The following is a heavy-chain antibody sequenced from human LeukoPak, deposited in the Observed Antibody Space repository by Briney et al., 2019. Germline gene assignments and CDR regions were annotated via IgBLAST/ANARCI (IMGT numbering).Heavy chain of an antibody. Sequence: SETLSLTCTVSGGSISTYYWNWIRQPPGMGLVWLGYIYYSGNSNNNPSLKSRVTISVAASKNQFSLRLSSVAAADTAVYYCPSLIGIIGTGVFDYWGQGALVTVSS. CDR1: GGSISTYY. V-gene: IGHV4-59*01. CDR3: PSLIGIIGTGVFDY. J-gene: IGHJ4*02. CDR2: IYYSGNS. D-gene: IGHD1-7*01.